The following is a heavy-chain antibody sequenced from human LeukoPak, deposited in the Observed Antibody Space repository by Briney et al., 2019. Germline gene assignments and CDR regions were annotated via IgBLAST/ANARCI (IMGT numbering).Heavy chain of an antibody. Sequence: GGSLRLSCAASGFSFSSYGMHWVRQAPGKGLEWVAVISYDGDNKYYADSVNGRFTISRDNSKNTLYLQMNSLRAEDTAVYYCANGYYYGSGSYYKEAFDIWGQGTMVTVSS. CDR3: ANGYYYGSGSYYKEAFDI. CDR2: ISYDGDNK. J-gene: IGHJ3*02. D-gene: IGHD3-10*01. V-gene: IGHV3-30*18. CDR1: GFSFSSYG.